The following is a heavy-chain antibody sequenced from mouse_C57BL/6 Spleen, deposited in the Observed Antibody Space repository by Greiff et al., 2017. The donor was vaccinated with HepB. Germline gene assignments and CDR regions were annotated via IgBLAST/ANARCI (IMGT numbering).Heavy chain of an antibody. CDR1: GYTFTDYN. V-gene: IGHV1-22*01. CDR2: INPNNGGT. Sequence: EVQLQQSGPELVKPGASVKMSCKASGYTFTDYNMHWVKQSHGKSLEWIGYINPNNGGTSYNQKFKGKATLTVNKSSSTAYMELRSLTSEDSAVYYCARALIYYYGSSQGYFDVWGTGTTVTVSS. CDR3: ARALIYYYGSSQGYFDV. D-gene: IGHD1-1*01. J-gene: IGHJ1*03.